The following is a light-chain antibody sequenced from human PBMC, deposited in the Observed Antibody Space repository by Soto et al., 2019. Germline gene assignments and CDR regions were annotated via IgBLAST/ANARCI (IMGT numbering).Light chain of an antibody. CDR1: QSFSSH. J-gene: IGKJ5*01. CDR3: QQRSNWPPVIT. V-gene: IGKV3-11*01. CDR2: DAS. Sequence: EIVLTQSPATLSLSPGERATLSCRASQSFSSHLAWYQQKPGQAPRLLIYDASKRATGIPARFSGRGSGTDFTLTISSIEAEDVAVYYCQQRSNWPPVITFGQGTRLEIK.